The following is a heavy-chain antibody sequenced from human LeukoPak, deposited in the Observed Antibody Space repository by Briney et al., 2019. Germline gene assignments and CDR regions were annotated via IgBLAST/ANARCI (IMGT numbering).Heavy chain of an antibody. Sequence: SETLSLTCAVSGGSISSGGYSWSWIRQPPGKGLGWIGYIYHSGSTYYNPSLKSRVTISVDRSKNQFSLKLSSVTAADTAVYYCARAEYYYDSSGYRAWFDPWGQGTLVTVSS. D-gene: IGHD3-22*01. J-gene: IGHJ5*02. CDR2: IYHSGST. CDR1: GGSISSGGYS. CDR3: ARAEYYYDSSGYRAWFDP. V-gene: IGHV4-30-2*01.